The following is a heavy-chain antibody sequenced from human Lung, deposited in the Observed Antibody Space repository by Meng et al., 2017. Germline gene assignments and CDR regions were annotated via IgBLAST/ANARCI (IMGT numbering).Heavy chain of an antibody. D-gene: IGHD1-1*01. Sequence: VQLVGSGGGLVQTGGSLRPSCAASGFTFTNHWMHWVRQVPGKGLVWVSRVNPDGNDVNYVDSVKGRFTISRDNAKDTVFLQMNNLSGDDTAVYYCTNDRLSEWGQGTLVTVSS. J-gene: IGHJ1*01. CDR1: GFTFTNHW. CDR3: TNDRLSE. V-gene: IGHV3-74*01. CDR2: VNPDGNDV.